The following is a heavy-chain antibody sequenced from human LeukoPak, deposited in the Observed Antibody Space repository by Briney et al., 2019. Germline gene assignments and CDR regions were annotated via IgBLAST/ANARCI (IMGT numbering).Heavy chain of an antibody. CDR2: ISGSGGST. V-gene: IGHV3-23*01. D-gene: IGHD3-3*01. CDR3: AKLDYDFWSGSFDM. CDR1: GFTFSSYA. J-gene: IGHJ4*02. Sequence: PGGSLRLSCAASGFTFSSYAMSWVRQAPGEGLEWVSGISGSGGSTFYSDSVKGRFTISRDNSQNTLYLQMNSLRAEDTAVYYCAKLDYDFWSGSFDMWGQGTLVTVSS.